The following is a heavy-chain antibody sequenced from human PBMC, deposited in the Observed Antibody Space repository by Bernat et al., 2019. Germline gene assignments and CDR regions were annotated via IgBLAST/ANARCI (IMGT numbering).Heavy chain of an antibody. CDR1: GFTFSRHS. CDR2: ISSSSSTI. D-gene: IGHD3-10*01. CDR3: ARRSSPYYDSGNSPDY. J-gene: IGHJ4*02. Sequence: EVQLVESGGGLVQPGGSLRLSCAVSGFTFSRHSMNWVRQAPGKGLEWVSYISSSSSTIYYADSVKGRFTISRDNAKNSLYLQMNSLRDEDTAVYYCARRSSPYYDSGNSPDYWGQGTLVTVSS. V-gene: IGHV3-48*02.